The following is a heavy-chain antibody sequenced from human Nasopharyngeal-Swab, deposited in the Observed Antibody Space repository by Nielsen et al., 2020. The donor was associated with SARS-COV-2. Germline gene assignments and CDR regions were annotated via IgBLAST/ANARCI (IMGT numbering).Heavy chain of an antibody. Sequence: WVRQAPGQGLEWMGGIIPIFETTNYAQRFEGRVTIIVDKSTSTVYMELSSLRSEDTAVYYCAGDNYQRLYYHYYYYLDVWGKGTTVTVSS. V-gene: IGHV1-69*06. D-gene: IGHD2-2*02. CDR2: IIPIFETT. CDR3: AGDNYQRLYYHYYYYLDV. J-gene: IGHJ6*03.